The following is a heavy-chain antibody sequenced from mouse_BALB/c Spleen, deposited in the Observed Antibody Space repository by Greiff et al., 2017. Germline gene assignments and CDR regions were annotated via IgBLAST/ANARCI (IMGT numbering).Heavy chain of an antibody. CDR3: ARGGIYYDYDGYAMDY. D-gene: IGHD2-4*01. J-gene: IGHJ4*01. CDR1: GFTFTDYY. V-gene: IGHV7-3*02. CDR2: IRNKANGYTT. Sequence: EVKLVESGGGLVQPGGSLRISCATSGFTFTDYYMSWVRQPPGKALEWLGFIRNKANGYTTEYSASVKGRFTISRDNSQSILYLQMNTLRAEDSATYYCARGGIYYDYDGYAMDYWGQGTSVTVSS.